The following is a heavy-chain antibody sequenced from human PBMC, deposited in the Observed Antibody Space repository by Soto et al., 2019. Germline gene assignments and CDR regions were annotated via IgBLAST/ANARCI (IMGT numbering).Heavy chain of an antibody. J-gene: IGHJ4*02. Sequence: SETLSLTCTVSGGSISSSSYYWGWIRQPPGKGLEWIGSIYYSGSTYYNPSLKSRVTISVDTSKNPFSLKLSSVTAADTAVYYCARLNYYGSGSYPDADYWGQGTLVTVSS. V-gene: IGHV4-39*01. D-gene: IGHD3-10*01. CDR3: ARLNYYGSGSYPDADY. CDR2: IYYSGST. CDR1: GGSISSSSYY.